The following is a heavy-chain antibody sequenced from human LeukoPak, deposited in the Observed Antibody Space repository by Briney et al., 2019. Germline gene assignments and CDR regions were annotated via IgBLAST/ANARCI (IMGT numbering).Heavy chain of an antibody. CDR3: ARGKTWDLLDAFDI. D-gene: IGHD1-26*01. J-gene: IGHJ3*02. Sequence: GGSLRLSCAASGFTFSSYAMHWVRQAPGKGLEWVAVISYDGSNKYYADSVKGRFTISRDNSKNTLYLQMNSLRAEDTAVYYCARGKTWDLLDAFDIWGQGTMVTVSS. V-gene: IGHV3-30-3*01. CDR1: GFTFSSYA. CDR2: ISYDGSNK.